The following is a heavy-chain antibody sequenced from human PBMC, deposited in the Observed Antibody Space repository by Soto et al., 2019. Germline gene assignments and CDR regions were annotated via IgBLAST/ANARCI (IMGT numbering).Heavy chain of an antibody. J-gene: IGHJ6*02. CDR1: GGTFNNFA. CDR3: ATATISPVSATLYHYGMDI. V-gene: IGHV1-69*01. CDR2: IMPVFHTT. D-gene: IGHD6-25*01. Sequence: QVQLVQSGAEVTKPGSSVKVSCQASGGTFNNFAFTWVRQAPGQGLEWLGGIMPVFHTTNIAQTFQDRITVTADDFTTTVYMEMTSLSYDDTAVYYCATATISPVSATLYHYGMDIWGQGTTFTVSS.